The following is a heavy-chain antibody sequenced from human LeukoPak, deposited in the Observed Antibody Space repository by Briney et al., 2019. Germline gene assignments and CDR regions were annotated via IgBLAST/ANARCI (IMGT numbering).Heavy chain of an antibody. Sequence: GGSLRLSCAASGFTFDDYAMHWFRQAPGKGLEWVSGISWNSGSIGYADSVKGRFAISRDNAKNSLYLQMNSLRAEDTALYYCAKGRRIAAAGPIDYWGQGTLVTVSS. V-gene: IGHV3-9*01. CDR1: GFTFDDYA. CDR2: ISWNSGSI. CDR3: AKGRRIAAAGPIDY. D-gene: IGHD6-13*01. J-gene: IGHJ4*02.